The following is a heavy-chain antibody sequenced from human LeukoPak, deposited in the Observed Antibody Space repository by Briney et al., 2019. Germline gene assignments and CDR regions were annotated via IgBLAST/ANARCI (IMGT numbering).Heavy chain of an antibody. J-gene: IGHJ6*03. CDR3: ANRRYYDFWSGYYPRYYYYMDV. D-gene: IGHD3-3*01. V-gene: IGHV1-69*05. CDR1: GGTFSSYA. Sequence: SVKVSCKASGGTFSSYAISWVRQAPGQGLEWMGRIIPIFGTANYAQKFQGRVTITTDESTSTAYMELSSLRSEDTAVYYCANRRYYDFWSGYYPRYYYYMDVWGKGTTVTVSS. CDR2: IIPIFGTA.